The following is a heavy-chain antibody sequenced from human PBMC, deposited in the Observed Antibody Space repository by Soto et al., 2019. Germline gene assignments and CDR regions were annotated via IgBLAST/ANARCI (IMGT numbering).Heavy chain of an antibody. CDR1: GGSISSGGYY. CDR3: ARSRIVVVRSGNACDI. D-gene: IGHD3-22*01. CDR2: IYYSGST. J-gene: IGHJ3*02. V-gene: IGHV4-31*03. Sequence: QVQLQESGPGLVKPSQTLSLTCTVSGGSISSGGYYWSWIRQHPGQGLEWIGYIYYSGSTYYNPSLKSRVTISVDTSKNQFSLKGSSVTAADTAVYYCARSRIVVVRSGNACDIWGQGTMVTVSS.